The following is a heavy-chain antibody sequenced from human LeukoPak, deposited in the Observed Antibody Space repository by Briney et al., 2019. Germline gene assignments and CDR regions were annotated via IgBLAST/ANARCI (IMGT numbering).Heavy chain of an antibody. CDR1: GGSISSSSYY. D-gene: IGHD2-2*01. Sequence: SETLSLTCTVSGGSISSSSYYWGWIRQPPGKGLEWIGSIYYSGSTYHNPSLKSRVTISVDTSKNQFSLKLSSVTAADTAVYYCASLIVVVPAATDYWGQGTLVTVSS. CDR3: ASLIVVVPAATDY. J-gene: IGHJ4*02. CDR2: IYYSGST. V-gene: IGHV4-39*01.